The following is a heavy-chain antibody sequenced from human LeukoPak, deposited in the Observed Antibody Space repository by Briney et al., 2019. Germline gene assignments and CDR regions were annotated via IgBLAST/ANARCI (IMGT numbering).Heavy chain of an antibody. CDR3: ARDERLLSFLK. CDR2: ITGSGGST. Sequence: GGSQRLSCAASGFTFSNYGLSWVRQAPGKGLEWVSGITGSGGSTYYADSVKGRFTISRDNSKNTLYLQMNSLRAEDTAIYYCARDERLLSFLKWGQGTLVTVSS. CDR1: GFTFSNYG. V-gene: IGHV3-23*01. J-gene: IGHJ4*02. D-gene: IGHD3-3*01.